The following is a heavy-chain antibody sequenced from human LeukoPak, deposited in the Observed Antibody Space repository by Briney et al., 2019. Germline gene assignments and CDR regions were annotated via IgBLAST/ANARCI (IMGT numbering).Heavy chain of an antibody. CDR3: ARGGIQLWNWFDP. Sequence: GGSLRLSCAASGFTFSSSWMSWVRQAPGKGLEWVTNIKPDGSEKYYVDSVKGRFTISRDNAKNSLYLQMNSLRAEDTAVYYCARGGIQLWNWFDPWGQGTLVTVSS. J-gene: IGHJ5*02. CDR2: IKPDGSEK. D-gene: IGHD5-18*01. V-gene: IGHV3-7*01. CDR1: GFTFSSSW.